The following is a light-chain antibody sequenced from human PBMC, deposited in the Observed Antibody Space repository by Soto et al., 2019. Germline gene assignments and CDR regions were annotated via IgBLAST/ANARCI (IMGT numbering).Light chain of an antibody. V-gene: IGKV1-33*01. J-gene: IGKJ3*01. Sequence: DIQMTQSPSSLSASVGDRVTITCQASQDISDYLNWYQQKPGKAPKLLIYDASNLETGVPPRFSGSGSGTDFTFTISNLQPEDIATYYCQQYDNLPVTFGPGTKVDIK. CDR2: DAS. CDR3: QQYDNLPVT. CDR1: QDISDY.